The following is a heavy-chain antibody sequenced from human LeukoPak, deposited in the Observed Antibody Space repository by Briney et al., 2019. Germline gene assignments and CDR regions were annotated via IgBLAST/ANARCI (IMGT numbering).Heavy chain of an antibody. D-gene: IGHD6-19*01. CDR1: GGTFSSYA. Sequence: SVKVSCKASGGTFSSYAISWVRQAPGQGLEWMGGIIPIFGTATYAQKFQGRVTITADESTSTAYMELSSLRSEDTAVYYCARMAVAGTYFDYWGQGTLVTVSS. J-gene: IGHJ4*02. CDR3: ARMAVAGTYFDY. CDR2: IIPIFGTA. V-gene: IGHV1-69*01.